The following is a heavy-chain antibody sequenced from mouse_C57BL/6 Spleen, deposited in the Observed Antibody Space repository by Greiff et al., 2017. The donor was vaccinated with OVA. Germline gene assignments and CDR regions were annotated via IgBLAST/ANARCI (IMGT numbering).Heavy chain of an antibody. CDR1: GFSLTSYG. D-gene: IGHD2-4*01. V-gene: IGHV2-2*01. J-gene: IGHJ4*01. CDR3: ATTMITRVMDY. CDR2: IWSGGST. Sequence: VNLVESGPGLVQPSQSLSITCTVSGFSLTSYGVHWVRQSPGKGLEWLGVIWSGGSTDYNAAFISRLSISKDNSKSQVFFKMNSLQADDTAIYYCATTMITRVMDYWGQGTSVTVSS.